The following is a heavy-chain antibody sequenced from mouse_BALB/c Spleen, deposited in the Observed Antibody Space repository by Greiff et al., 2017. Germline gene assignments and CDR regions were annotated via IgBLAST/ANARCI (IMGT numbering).Heavy chain of an antibody. V-gene: IGHV3-8*02. CDR1: GDSITSGY. CDR3: ARSSYGNLPYWYFDV. D-gene: IGHD2-10*01. Sequence: VQLQQSGPSLVKPSQTLSLTCSVTGDSITSGYWNWIRKFPGNKLEYMGYISYSGSTYYNPSLKSRISITRDTSKNQYYLQLNSVTTEDTATYYCARSSYGNLPYWYFDVWGAGTTVTVSS. J-gene: IGHJ1*01. CDR2: ISYSGST.